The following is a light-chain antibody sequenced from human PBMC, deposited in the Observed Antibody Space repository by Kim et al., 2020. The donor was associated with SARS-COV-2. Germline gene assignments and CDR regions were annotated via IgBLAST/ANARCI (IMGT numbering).Light chain of an antibody. CDR1: QSVSNY. Sequence: LSLSPVERATLSCRASQSVSNYLAWYQQKPGQAPGLLIYDASNRATGIPARFSGSGSGTDFTLTISSLEPEDFAVYYCQQRRNWYTFGQGTKLEI. CDR2: DAS. CDR3: QQRRNWYT. J-gene: IGKJ2*01. V-gene: IGKV3-11*01.